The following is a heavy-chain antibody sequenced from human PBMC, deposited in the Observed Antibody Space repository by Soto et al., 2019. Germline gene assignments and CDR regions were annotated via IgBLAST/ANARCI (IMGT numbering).Heavy chain of an antibody. D-gene: IGHD1-26*01. CDR2: INAVNGNT. J-gene: IGHJ4*02. CDR3: LRVAGSADY. CDR1: GYTFASYA. V-gene: IGHV1-3*01. Sequence: ASVKVSCKASGYTFASYAMHWVRHAPGQRLEWMGWINAVNGNTNYSQKFQGRVTITRDTSTSTVYMELSSLRSADTAVYYFLRVAGSADYWGQGTLVTVSS.